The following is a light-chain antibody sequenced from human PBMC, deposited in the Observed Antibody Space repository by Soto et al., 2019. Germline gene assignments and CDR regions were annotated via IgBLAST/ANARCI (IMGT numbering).Light chain of an antibody. CDR1: NRGLGGYNY. Sequence: QACLAPPSPRFWAPWQSVTLSCPGNNRGLGGYNYVSWYQQHPGKAPKLMIYDVSNRPSGVSNRFSGSKSGNTASLTISGLQAEDEADYYCSSYTSSNTLYVFGTGTKVTVL. J-gene: IGLJ1*01. CDR2: DVS. CDR3: SSYTSSNTLYV. V-gene: IGLV2-14*03.